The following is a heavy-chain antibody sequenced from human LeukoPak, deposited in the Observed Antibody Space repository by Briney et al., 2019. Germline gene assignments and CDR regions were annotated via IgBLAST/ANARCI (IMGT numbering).Heavy chain of an antibody. Sequence: GASVKVSCKASGYTFTSYGISWVRQAPGQGLEWMGWISAYNGNTNYAQKLQGRVTMTTDTSTSTAYMELRSLRSDDTAVYYCALARITMVRGVSTFFDYWGQGTLVTVSS. V-gene: IGHV1-18*01. CDR3: ALARITMVRGVSTFFDY. CDR1: GYTFTSYG. D-gene: IGHD3-10*01. J-gene: IGHJ4*02. CDR2: ISAYNGNT.